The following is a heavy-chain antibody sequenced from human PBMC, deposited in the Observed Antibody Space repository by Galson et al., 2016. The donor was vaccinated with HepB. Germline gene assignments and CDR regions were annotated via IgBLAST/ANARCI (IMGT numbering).Heavy chain of an antibody. CDR1: GFIFSNYA. CDR3: AKGTTLQVHFGYFDH. D-gene: IGHD1/OR15-1a*01. Sequence: SLRLSCAASGFIFSNYAMSWVRQAPGKGLEWVSGISDSAGSTYFADSVMGRFTISRDNSKNTLYLQMNSLRVDDTAVYYCAKGTTLQVHFGYFDHWGQGTLVTVSS. J-gene: IGHJ4*02. CDR2: ISDSAGST. V-gene: IGHV3-23*01.